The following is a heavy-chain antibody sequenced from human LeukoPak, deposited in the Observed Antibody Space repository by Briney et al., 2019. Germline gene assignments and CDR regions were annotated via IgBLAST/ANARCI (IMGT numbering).Heavy chain of an antibody. CDR3: AKVPRQHDNWFDP. CDR1: GFTFSSYS. D-gene: IGHD3-9*01. V-gene: IGHV3-48*01. Sequence: GGSLRLSCAASGFTFSSYSMNWVRQAPGKGLEWVSYISSSSSTIYYADSVKGRFTISRDNAKNSLYLQMNSLRAEDTAIYYCAKVPRQHDNWFDPWGQGTLVTVSS. J-gene: IGHJ5*02. CDR2: ISSSSSTI.